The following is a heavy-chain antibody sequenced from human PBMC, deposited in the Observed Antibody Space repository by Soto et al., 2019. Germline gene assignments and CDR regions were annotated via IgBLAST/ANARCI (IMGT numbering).Heavy chain of an antibody. CDR1: GYSFTGKY. CDR2: INPNSGGT. V-gene: IGHV1-2*02. Sequence: ASVKVSCKASGYSFTGKYMHWVRQTPGRGLEWMGWINPNSGGTNYAESFQDRVTMTRDTSLNTAYMELTRLTSDDTAVYFCAKGGRMMDVCTTHFADWGQGTRGKVYS. J-gene: IGHJ4*02. D-gene: IGHD3-16*01. CDR3: AKGGRMMDVCTTHFAD.